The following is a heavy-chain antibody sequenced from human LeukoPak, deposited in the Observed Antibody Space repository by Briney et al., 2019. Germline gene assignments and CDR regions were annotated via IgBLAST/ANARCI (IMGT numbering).Heavy chain of an antibody. V-gene: IGHV3-11*01. CDR3: ARDNEYCGGDCYHGFDI. J-gene: IGHJ3*02. Sequence: PGGSLRLSFAASGFTFSDYYMSWIRQAPGKGLEWFSSISSSGSTIYYADSVKGRFTISRDSTKNSLYLQMNSLRAEDTAVYYCARDNEYCGGDCYHGFDIWGQGTMVTVSS. CDR1: GFTFSDYY. CDR2: ISSSGSTI. D-gene: IGHD2-21*02.